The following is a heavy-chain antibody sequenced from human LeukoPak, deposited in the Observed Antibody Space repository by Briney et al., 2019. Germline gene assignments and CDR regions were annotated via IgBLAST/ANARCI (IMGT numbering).Heavy chain of an antibody. Sequence: GASVKVSCKASGCTFTGYYMHWVRQAPGQGLEWMGWINPNSGGTNYAQKFQGRVTMTRDTSISTAYMELSRLRSDDTAVYYCATTFSGWYGVFDYWGQGTLVTVSS. CDR2: INPNSGGT. CDR3: ATTFSGWYGVFDY. J-gene: IGHJ4*02. D-gene: IGHD6-19*01. CDR1: GCTFTGYY. V-gene: IGHV1-2*02.